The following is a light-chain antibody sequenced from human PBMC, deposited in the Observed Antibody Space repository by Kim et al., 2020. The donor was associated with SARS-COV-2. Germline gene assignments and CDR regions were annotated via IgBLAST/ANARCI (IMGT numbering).Light chain of an antibody. J-gene: IGLJ2*01. Sequence: SYELTQPSSVSVSPGQTASITCSGDKLGDKYACWYQQKPGQSPVLVIYQDSKRPSGIPERFSGSNSENTATLTISGTQAMDEADYYCQAWDSSTGVFGGGTQLTVL. CDR3: QAWDSSTGV. CDR1: KLGDKY. CDR2: QDS. V-gene: IGLV3-1*01.